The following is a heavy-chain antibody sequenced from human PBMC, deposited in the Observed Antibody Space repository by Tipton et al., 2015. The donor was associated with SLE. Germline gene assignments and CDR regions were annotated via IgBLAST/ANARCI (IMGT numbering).Heavy chain of an antibody. CDR2: ISRSCDSI. J-gene: IGHJ4*02. V-gene: IGHV3-21*03. CDR3: TRGVVAATLYTAYNY. CDR1: GFTFSSYS. Sequence: SLRLSCAASGFTFSSYSMNWVRQAPGKGLEWVSSISRSCDSIYYSDSVKGRFTISRDNAQNSLYLQMISLRADDTAIYYCTRGVVAATLYTAYNYWGQGTLVTVSS. D-gene: IGHD2-15*01.